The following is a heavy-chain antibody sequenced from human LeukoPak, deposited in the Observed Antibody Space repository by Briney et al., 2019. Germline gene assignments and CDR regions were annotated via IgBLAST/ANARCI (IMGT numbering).Heavy chain of an antibody. CDR3: ARVTSRVGCSGGSCYSYYYYYYGMDV. J-gene: IGHJ6*02. CDR2: INHSGST. Sequence: SETLSLTCAVYGGSFSGYYWSWIRQPPGKGLEWIGEINHSGSTNYNPSLKSRVTISVDTSKNQFSLKLSSVTAADTAVYYCARVTSRVGCSGGSCYSYYYYYYGMDVWGQGTTVTVSS. V-gene: IGHV4-34*01. D-gene: IGHD2-15*01. CDR1: GGSFSGYY.